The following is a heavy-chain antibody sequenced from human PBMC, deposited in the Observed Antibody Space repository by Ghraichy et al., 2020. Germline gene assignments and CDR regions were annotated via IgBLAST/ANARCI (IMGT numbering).Heavy chain of an antibody. CDR2: IIPIFGTA. Sequence: SVKVSCKASGGTFSSYAISWVRQAPGQGLEWMGGIIPIFGTANYAQKFQGRVTITADESTSTAYMELSSLRSEDTAVYYCARSATMVRGVIITKPFDYWGQGTLVTVSS. D-gene: IGHD3-10*01. CDR1: GGTFSSYA. V-gene: IGHV1-69*13. CDR3: ARSATMVRGVIITKPFDY. J-gene: IGHJ4*02.